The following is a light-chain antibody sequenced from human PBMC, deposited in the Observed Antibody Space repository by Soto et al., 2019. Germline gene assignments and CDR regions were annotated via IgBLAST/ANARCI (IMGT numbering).Light chain of an antibody. CDR1: QGIRND. CDR3: LQHNSYPWT. CDR2: AAS. Sequence: DIQMTQSPSSLSASVGDRVTITCRARQGIRNDLGWYQQRQGKAPKRLIYAASSLQIGVPSRFSGSGSGTEFTLTISSLQPEDFATYCCLQHNSYPWTFGQGTKVEIK. J-gene: IGKJ1*01. V-gene: IGKV1-17*01.